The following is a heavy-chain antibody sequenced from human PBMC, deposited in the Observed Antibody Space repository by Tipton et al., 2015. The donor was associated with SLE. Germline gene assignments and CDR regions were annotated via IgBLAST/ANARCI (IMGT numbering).Heavy chain of an antibody. Sequence: TLSLTCTVSGGSISSGNYFWTWIRQPAGKGLEWIGRIYTSGSTNYDPSLKSRVTMSLDTSENQFSLKLTSVTAADTAVYYCAGMSYPREGYFDYWGQGTLVTVSS. CDR2: IYTSGST. J-gene: IGHJ4*02. CDR3: AGMSYPREGYFDY. D-gene: IGHD1-26*01. V-gene: IGHV4-61*02. CDR1: GGSISSGNYF.